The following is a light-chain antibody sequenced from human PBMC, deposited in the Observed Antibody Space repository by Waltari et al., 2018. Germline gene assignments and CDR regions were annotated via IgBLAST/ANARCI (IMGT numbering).Light chain of an antibody. J-gene: IGKJ1*01. CDR2: AAS. CDR1: QSVSRA. Sequence: EIVLTQSPGTLSLSPGERATLSCRASQSVSRALACYQQNPGQAHRLLIYAASTRATGVPDRFSGGGSGTDFSLTISRLDPEDFAVYYCRHYVNLPVTFGQGTKVEI. CDR3: RHYVNLPVT. V-gene: IGKV3-20*01.